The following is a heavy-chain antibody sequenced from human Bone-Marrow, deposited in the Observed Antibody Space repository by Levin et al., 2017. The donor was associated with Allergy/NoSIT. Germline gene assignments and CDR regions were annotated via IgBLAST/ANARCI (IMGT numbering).Heavy chain of an antibody. D-gene: IGHD2-8*01. V-gene: IGHV3-7*01. CDR2: INPDGSDK. CDR1: GFTFSDDW. CDR3: ATIRSNIKY. J-gene: IGHJ4*02. Sequence: AGGSLRLSCVASGFTFSDDWMSWVRQAPGKGLECVANINPDGSDKYYVDSVRGRFIISRDNAKNSLSLQMNSLRFEDTAVYYCATIRSNIKYWGQGTPVTVSS.